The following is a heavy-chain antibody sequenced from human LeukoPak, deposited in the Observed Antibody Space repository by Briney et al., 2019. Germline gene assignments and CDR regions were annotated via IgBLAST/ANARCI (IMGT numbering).Heavy chain of an antibody. Sequence: SETLSLTCAVYGGSFSGYYWSWIRQRPGKGLEWIGEINHSGSTNYNPSLKSRVTISVDTSKNQFSLKLSSVTAADTAVYYCARQRCPGSTSCDPRGDNWFDPWGQGTLVTVSS. V-gene: IGHV4-34*01. CDR3: ARQRCPGSTSCDPRGDNWFDP. D-gene: IGHD2-2*01. J-gene: IGHJ5*02. CDR1: GGSFSGYY. CDR2: INHSGST.